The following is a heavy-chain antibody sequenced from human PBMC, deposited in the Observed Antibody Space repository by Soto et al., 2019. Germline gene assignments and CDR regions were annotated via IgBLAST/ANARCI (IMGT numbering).Heavy chain of an antibody. D-gene: IGHD3-3*01. CDR2: IYNSGST. Sequence: SETLSLTCTVSGGSISSYYWSWIRQPPGKGLEWIGYIYNSGSTTYNPSLRSRVTISVDTSKNQFSLKLSSVTAADTAVYYCARRINYDFAPWGQGTLVTVSS. CDR3: ARRINYDFAP. CDR1: GGSISSYY. V-gene: IGHV4-59*08. J-gene: IGHJ5*02.